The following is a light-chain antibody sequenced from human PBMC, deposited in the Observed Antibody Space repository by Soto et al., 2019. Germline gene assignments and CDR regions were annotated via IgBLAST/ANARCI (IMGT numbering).Light chain of an antibody. J-gene: IGKJ5*01. CDR1: QSVSSSY. CDR3: QQYGSSPIT. Sequence: EIVLTQSPGTLSLSPGERATLSCGASQSVSSSYLAWYQQKPGQAPRLLIYGASSRATGVPDRFSGSGSGTDFTLTISRLEPEDVAVYYCQQYGSSPITFGQGTRLEIK. V-gene: IGKV3-20*01. CDR2: GAS.